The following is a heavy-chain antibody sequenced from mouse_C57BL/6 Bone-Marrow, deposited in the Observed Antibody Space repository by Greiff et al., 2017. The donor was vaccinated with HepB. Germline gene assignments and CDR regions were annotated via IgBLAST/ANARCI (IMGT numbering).Heavy chain of an antibody. D-gene: IGHD1-1*02. V-gene: IGHV5-12*01. CDR1: GFTFSDYY. J-gene: IGHJ3*01. Sequence: EVKLVESGGGLVQPGGSLKLSCAASGFTFSDYYMYWVRQTPEKRLEWVAYISNGGGSTYYPDTVKGRFTISRDNAKNTLYLQMSRLKSEDTAMYYCAKGWFFAYWGQGTLVTVSA. CDR2: ISNGGGST. CDR3: AKGWFFAY.